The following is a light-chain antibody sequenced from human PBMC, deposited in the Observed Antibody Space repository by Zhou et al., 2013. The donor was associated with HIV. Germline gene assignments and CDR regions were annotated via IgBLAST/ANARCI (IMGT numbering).Light chain of an antibody. V-gene: IGKV3-20*01. J-gene: IGKJ2*01. CDR1: QSISNYY. CDR3: QQYGSSPPYN. CDR2: GAS. Sequence: EIVLTQSPGTLSLSPGERGTLSCRASQSISNYYLAWYQKKSGQPPRLLIFGASNRAPDRATGIPDRFSASGSGTDFTLTISRVEPEDFAVYYCQQYGSSPPYNFGQGTKVELK.